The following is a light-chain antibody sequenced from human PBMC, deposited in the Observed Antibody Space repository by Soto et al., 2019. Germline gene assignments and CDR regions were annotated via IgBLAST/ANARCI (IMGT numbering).Light chain of an antibody. V-gene: IGLV2-23*02. CDR2: EVS. J-gene: IGLJ1*01. CDR1: SSDVGSYNL. Sequence: LTQPASVSGSPGQSITISCTGTSSDVGSYNLVSWYQQHPGKAPKLMIYEVSKRPSGVSNRFSGSKSGNTASLTISGVQAEDEADYYCCSYAGSRTYVFGTGTKVTVL. CDR3: CSYAGSRTYV.